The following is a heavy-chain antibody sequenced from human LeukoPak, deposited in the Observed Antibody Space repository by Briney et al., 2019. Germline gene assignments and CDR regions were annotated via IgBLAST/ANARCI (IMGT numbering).Heavy chain of an antibody. D-gene: IGHD6-13*01. CDR2: ISGSGGNT. CDR1: GFTFSNAW. Sequence: GGSLRLSCAASGFTFSNAWMSWVRQAPGKGLEWVSAISGSGGNTYYADSVKGRFTISRDNSKNTLYLQMNSLRAEDTAVYYCARATGYSTVEYFQHWGQGTLVTVSS. CDR3: ARATGYSTVEYFQH. V-gene: IGHV3-23*01. J-gene: IGHJ1*01.